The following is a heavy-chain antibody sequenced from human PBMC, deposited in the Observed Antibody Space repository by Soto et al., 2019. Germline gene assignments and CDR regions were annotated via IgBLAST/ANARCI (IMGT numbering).Heavy chain of an antibody. CDR2: ISPYNGNT. CDR3: ARDQHYFDSSGDYDF. CDR1: GYTFVSYG. D-gene: IGHD3-22*01. J-gene: IGHJ4*02. V-gene: IGHV1-18*04. Sequence: QIQLVQSGAEVKKPGASVRVSCETSGYTFVSYGISWVRPAPGQGLEWMGWISPYNGNTNYAEKFKDRVTLTTDTSTDTAFLDLRRLTSDDTAVYFCARDQHYFDSSGDYDFWGQGTLVTVSS.